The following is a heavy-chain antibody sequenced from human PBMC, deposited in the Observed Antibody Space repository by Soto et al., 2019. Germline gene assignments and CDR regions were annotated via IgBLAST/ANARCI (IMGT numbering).Heavy chain of an antibody. CDR1: GFTFSSFV. CDR3: TKASSDRHHMDV. J-gene: IGHJ6*02. V-gene: IGHV3-23*01. Sequence: LRLSCATSGFTFSSFVMRWVRQTPGKGLEWVSTITETGGDTYYTDSVKGRFTISRDNSKNTLYLQMSSLRAEDTALYYCTKASSDRHHMDVWGQGTTVTVSS. CDR2: ITETGGDT.